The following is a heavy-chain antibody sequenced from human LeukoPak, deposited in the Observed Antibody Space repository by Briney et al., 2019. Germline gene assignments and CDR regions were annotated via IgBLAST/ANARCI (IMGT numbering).Heavy chain of an antibody. CDR3: ALRYYYDSSGSIPGENDY. J-gene: IGHJ4*02. D-gene: IGHD3-22*01. Sequence: ASVKVSCKSSAYTFAGYYMYWLRQAPGQGLEWMGWINPNNGDSNYAQKFQGRVTMTRDTSISTAYMELSRLRSDDTAVYYCALRYYYDSSGSIPGENDYWGQGTLVTVSS. CDR1: AYTFAGYY. V-gene: IGHV1-2*02. CDR2: INPNNGDS.